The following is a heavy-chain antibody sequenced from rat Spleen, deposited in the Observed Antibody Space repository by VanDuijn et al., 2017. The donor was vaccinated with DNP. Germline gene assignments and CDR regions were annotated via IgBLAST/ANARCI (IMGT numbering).Heavy chain of an antibody. CDR2: IVYDGSNT. V-gene: IGHV5-17*01. D-gene: IGHD1-11*01. J-gene: IGHJ2*01. Sequence: EVQLVESGGGLVQPGRSLKLSCAASGFSFSDYAMAWVRQYPKKGLEWVATIVYDGSNTYYRDSVQGRFTISRDNAKSTLYLQMDSLRSEDTATYYCARRDVLRGYFDYWGHGVMVTVSS. CDR3: ARRDVLRGYFDY. CDR1: GFSFSDYA.